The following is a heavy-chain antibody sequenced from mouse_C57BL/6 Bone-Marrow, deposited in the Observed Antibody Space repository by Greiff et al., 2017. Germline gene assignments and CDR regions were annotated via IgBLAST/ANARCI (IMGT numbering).Heavy chain of an antibody. CDR2: MHPNGGSP. CDR3: ARSYDYDDYTVDY. CDR1: GYTFTNYW. Sequence: VQLQQPGAELVKPGASVKLSCKASGYTFTNYWMHWVKQRPGQGLEWIGMMHPNGGSPDYNEKFKSEATLSVDKSSRTANMELSSLTSEDSAVYYCARSYDYDDYTVDYWGQGTSVTVSS. V-gene: IGHV1-64*01. J-gene: IGHJ4*01. D-gene: IGHD2-4*01.